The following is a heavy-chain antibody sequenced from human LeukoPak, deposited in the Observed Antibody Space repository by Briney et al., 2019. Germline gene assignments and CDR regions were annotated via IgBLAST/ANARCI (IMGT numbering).Heavy chain of an antibody. D-gene: IGHD3-22*01. V-gene: IGHV3-20*04. Sequence: PGGSLTLSCAASGFTFDDYGMSWVRQAPGKGLEWVGGINWIVGSTGYADSVKGRFTISRDNAKNSLYLQMSSLRAEDTALYYCARVTAYYDSSGYSGYYYFDDWGQGTLVTVSS. CDR1: GFTFDDYG. J-gene: IGHJ4*02. CDR2: INWIVGST. CDR3: ARVTAYYDSSGYSGYYYFDD.